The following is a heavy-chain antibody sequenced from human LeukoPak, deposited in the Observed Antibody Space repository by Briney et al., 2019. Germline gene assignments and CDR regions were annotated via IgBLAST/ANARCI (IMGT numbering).Heavy chain of an antibody. D-gene: IGHD3-22*01. CDR1: GFTFSDYS. V-gene: IGHV3-21*01. J-gene: IGHJ4*02. CDR2: ISTSGRYT. Sequence: GGSLRLSCAASGFTFSDYSVNWVRQAPEKGLEWVSSISTSGRYTYYADSVKGRFTISRDNAKNSLYLQTDSLRAEDTAVYYCARGHYDSSGQSDYWGQGTLVTVSS. CDR3: ARGHYDSSGQSDY.